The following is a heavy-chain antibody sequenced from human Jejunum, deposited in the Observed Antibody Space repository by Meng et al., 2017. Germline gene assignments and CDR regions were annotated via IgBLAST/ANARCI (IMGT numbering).Heavy chain of an antibody. Sequence: GESLKISCAASGFTCSAYEMHWVRQAPGKGLEWVSYISSSGSRIYYANSVKGRCNISRDNAKNAVYLQINSLRDEDTAVYYCTRERSGAWSFDYWGQGTLVTVSS. CDR1: GFTCSAYE. D-gene: IGHD1-26*01. CDR3: TRERSGAWSFDY. V-gene: IGHV3-48*03. J-gene: IGHJ4*02. CDR2: ISSSGSRI.